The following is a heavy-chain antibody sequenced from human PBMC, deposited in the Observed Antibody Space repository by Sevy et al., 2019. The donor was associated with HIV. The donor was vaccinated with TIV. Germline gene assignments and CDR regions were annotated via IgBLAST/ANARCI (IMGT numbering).Heavy chain of an antibody. CDR3: ARALDGGNLAFDI. D-gene: IGHD2-15*01. V-gene: IGHV4-30-2*01. Sequence: SETLSLTCAVSGGSITSTDFSCSWIRQAPGRGLEWIGFIHHAGSTYYNPSFQSRVTISVDRPRNEFSLKLSSVTAADTAVYYCARALDGGNLAFDIWGQGTMVTVSS. J-gene: IGHJ3*02. CDR1: GGSITSTDFS. CDR2: IHHAGST.